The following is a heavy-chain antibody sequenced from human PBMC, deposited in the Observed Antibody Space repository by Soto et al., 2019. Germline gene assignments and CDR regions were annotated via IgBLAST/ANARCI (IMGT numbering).Heavy chain of an antibody. D-gene: IGHD3-22*01. CDR1: GFTFSSYA. CDR3: AKGVPPYYYDSSGYYYFDY. Sequence: EVQLLESGGGLVQPGGSLRLSCAASGFTFSSYAMSWVRQAPGKGLEWVSAISGSGGSTYYADSVKGRFTISRDNSKNTLYLQMNSLRAEDTAVYYCAKGVPPYYYDSSGYYYFDYWGQGTLVTVSS. CDR2: ISGSGGST. V-gene: IGHV3-23*01. J-gene: IGHJ4*02.